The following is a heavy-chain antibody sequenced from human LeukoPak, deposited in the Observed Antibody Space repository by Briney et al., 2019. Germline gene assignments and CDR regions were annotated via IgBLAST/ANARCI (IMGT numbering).Heavy chain of an antibody. CDR1: GFTFSLYT. J-gene: IGHJ5*02. Sequence: GGSLRLSCAASGFTFSLYTMNWVRQAPGRGLEWLSDISSSGTTIHYADSVRGRFTISRDNAKNSLYLQINSLRAADTAVYYCARVYYYENDGYQLPDNWFDPWGQGALVTVYS. D-gene: IGHD3-22*01. V-gene: IGHV3-48*01. CDR3: ARVYYYENDGYQLPDNWFDP. CDR2: ISSSGTTI.